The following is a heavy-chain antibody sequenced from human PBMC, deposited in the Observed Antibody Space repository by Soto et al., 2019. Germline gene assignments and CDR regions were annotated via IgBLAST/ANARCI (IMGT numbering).Heavy chain of an antibody. D-gene: IGHD3-9*01. CDR2: ISSNGGST. V-gene: IGHV3-64*01. Sequence: PGGSLRLSCAASGFTFSSYAMHWVRQAPGKGLEYVSAISSNGGSTYYANSVKGRFTISRDNSKNTLYLQMGSLRAEDMAVYYCARTDDYDILTGPPPSSYYYHMDVCGKGSSVTVAS. CDR3: ARTDDYDILTGPPPSSYYYHMDV. CDR1: GFTFSSYA. J-gene: IGHJ6*03.